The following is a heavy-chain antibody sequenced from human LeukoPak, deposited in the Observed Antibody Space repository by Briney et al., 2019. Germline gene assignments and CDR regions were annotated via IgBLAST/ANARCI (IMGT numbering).Heavy chain of an antibody. V-gene: IGHV1-24*01. CDR3: ATLRTVTFRGPSWFDP. Sequence: ASVKVSCKVSGYTLTELSMHWVRQAPGKGLEWMGGFDPEDGETIYAQKFQGRVTMTEDTSTDTAYMELSSLRSEDTAVYYCATLRTVTFRGPSWFDPWGQGTLVTVSS. D-gene: IGHD4-17*01. CDR2: FDPEDGET. CDR1: GYTLTELS. J-gene: IGHJ5*02.